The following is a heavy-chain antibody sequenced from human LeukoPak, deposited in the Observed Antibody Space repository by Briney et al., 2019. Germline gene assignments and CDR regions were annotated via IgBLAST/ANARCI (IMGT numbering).Heavy chain of an antibody. Sequence: SVKVSCKASGGTFSSYAISWVRQAPGQGLEWMGRIIPILGIANYAQKFQGRVTITADKSTSTAYMELSSLRSEDTAVYYCAGGLASNNNWFDPWGQGTLVTVSS. J-gene: IGHJ5*02. CDR2: IIPILGIA. D-gene: IGHD3-16*01. CDR3: AGGLASNNNWFDP. CDR1: GGTFSSYA. V-gene: IGHV1-69*04.